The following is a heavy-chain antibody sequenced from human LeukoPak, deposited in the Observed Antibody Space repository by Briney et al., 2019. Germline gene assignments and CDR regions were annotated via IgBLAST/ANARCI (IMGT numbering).Heavy chain of an antibody. CDR2: IYHSGST. CDR3: ARLTGTTNMDAFDI. J-gene: IGHJ3*02. D-gene: IGHD1-7*01. V-gene: IGHV4-4*02. Sequence: SGTLSLTCAVSGGSISSSNWWSWVRQPPGKGLEWIGEIYHSGSTNYNPSLKSRVTISVDKSKNQFSLKLSSATAADTAVYYCARLTGTTNMDAFDIWGQGTMVTVSS. CDR1: GGSISSSNW.